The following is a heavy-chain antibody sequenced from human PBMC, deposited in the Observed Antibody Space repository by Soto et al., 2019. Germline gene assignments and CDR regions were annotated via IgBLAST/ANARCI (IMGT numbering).Heavy chain of an antibody. V-gene: IGHV3-23*01. CDR2: ISGRGGRV. D-gene: IGHD2-15*01. J-gene: IGHJ4*02. CDR3: AKRCSGGSCYSSPDY. Sequence: EVQVLESGGTLVQPGGSLRLSCAASGFSFSSYAMSWVRQAPGKGLEWVSAISGRGGRVYYADSVKGRFTISRDNSKNTLYLQMNNLRVEDTAVYYCAKRCSGGSCYSSPDYWGQGTLVTVSS. CDR1: GFSFSSYA.